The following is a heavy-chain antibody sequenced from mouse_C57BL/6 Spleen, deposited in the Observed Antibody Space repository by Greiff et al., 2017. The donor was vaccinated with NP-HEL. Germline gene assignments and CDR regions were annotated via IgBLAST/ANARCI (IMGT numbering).Heavy chain of an antibody. Sequence: QVQLQQSGPELVKPGASVKISCKASGYAFSSSWMNWVKQRPGKGLAWIGRLYPGDGDTNYNGKFKGKATLTADKSSSTAYMQLSSLTSEDSAVYFCATHTYYDYVYYFDYWGQGTTRTVSS. CDR3: ATHTYYDYVYYFDY. CDR2: LYPGDGDT. CDR1: GYAFSSSW. V-gene: IGHV1-82*01. D-gene: IGHD2-4*01. J-gene: IGHJ2*01.